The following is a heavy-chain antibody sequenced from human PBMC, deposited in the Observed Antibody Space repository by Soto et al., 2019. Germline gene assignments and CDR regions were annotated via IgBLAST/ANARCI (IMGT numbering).Heavy chain of an antibody. Sequence: QLQLLESGPGLVKSSETLSLTYTVSGGSIRSALYYWGWIRQPPGQGLEWIGNIYYHGDTYYNPVIQSRVSISVDTSRNQISLRLSYVTAGDTAVYYCARLTLDGTRYFDYWGQGAVVTVSS. V-gene: IGHV4-39*01. J-gene: IGHJ4*02. D-gene: IGHD1-1*01. CDR2: IYYHGDT. CDR1: GGSIRSALYY. CDR3: ARLTLDGTRYFDY.